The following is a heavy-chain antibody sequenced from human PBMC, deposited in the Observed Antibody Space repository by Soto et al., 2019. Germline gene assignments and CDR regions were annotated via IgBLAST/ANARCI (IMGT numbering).Heavy chain of an antibody. Sequence: EVQLVESGGGLVKPGGSLRLSCAVSGFTFSSYSMNWVRQAPGKGLEWVSSLSSGNSYIYYADSVRGRFTVSRDNAKSSLYLQMNSLRAEDTAVYYCASQMDYNILTGYRPFDYWGQGTLVTVSS. D-gene: IGHD3-9*01. CDR1: GFTFSSYS. CDR3: ASQMDYNILTGYRPFDY. J-gene: IGHJ4*02. V-gene: IGHV3-21*01. CDR2: LSSGNSYI.